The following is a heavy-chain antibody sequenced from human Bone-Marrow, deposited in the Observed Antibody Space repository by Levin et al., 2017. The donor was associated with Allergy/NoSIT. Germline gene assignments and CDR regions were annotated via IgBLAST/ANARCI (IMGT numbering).Heavy chain of an antibody. Sequence: SQTLSLTCTVSVGSIGSGGYHGSWIRQHPGKGLEWIGYIYYSGRTYYSPSLKSRVTMSLDTSKSQFYLKRTSVTAADTAVYYCAIEDGATVDYWGQGTLVTVSS. CDR2: IYYSGRT. CDR1: VGSIGSGGYH. J-gene: IGHJ4*02. CDR3: AIEDGATVDY. V-gene: IGHV4-31*03. D-gene: IGHD3-16*01.